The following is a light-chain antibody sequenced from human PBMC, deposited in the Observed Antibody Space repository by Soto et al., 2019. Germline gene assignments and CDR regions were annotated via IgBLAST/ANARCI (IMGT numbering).Light chain of an antibody. Sequence: QSALTQPASVSGSPGQSITISCTGTSSDVGSYKLVSWYQQHPGKAPKLMISEVSKRPSGISDRFSGSKSSSTASLTISGLQAEDEADDYCCSYAGTSTHTVFGGGTQLTVL. V-gene: IGLV2-23*02. J-gene: IGLJ7*01. CDR2: EVS. CDR3: CSYAGTSTHTV. CDR1: SSDVGSYKL.